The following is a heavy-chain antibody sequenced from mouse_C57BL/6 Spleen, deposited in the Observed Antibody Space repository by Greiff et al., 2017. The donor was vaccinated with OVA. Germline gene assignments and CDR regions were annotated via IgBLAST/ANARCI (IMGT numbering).Heavy chain of an antibody. J-gene: IGHJ2*01. V-gene: IGHV5-4*01. CDR1: GFTFSSYA. CDR2: ISDGGSYT. D-gene: IGHD2-2*01. Sequence: EVKLVESGGGLVKPGGSLKLSCAASGFTFSSYAMSWVRQTPEKRLEWVATISDGGSYTYYPDNVKGRFTISRDNAKNNLYLQMSHLKSEDTAMYYCARDLTMVTTNYFDYWGQGTTLTVSS. CDR3: ARDLTMVTTNYFDY.